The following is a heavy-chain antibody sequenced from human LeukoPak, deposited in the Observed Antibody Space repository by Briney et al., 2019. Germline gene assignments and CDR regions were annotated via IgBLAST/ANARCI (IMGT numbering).Heavy chain of an antibody. Sequence: GGSLRLSCAASGFTFSSYGMHWVRQAPGKGLEWVAVIWYDGSNKYYADSVKGRFTISRDNSKNTLYLQMNSLRAEDTAVYYCARGGYSYGSNWFDPWGQGTLVTVSS. CDR3: ARGGYSYGSNWFDP. J-gene: IGHJ5*02. V-gene: IGHV3-33*08. CDR1: GFTFSSYG. CDR2: IWYDGSNK. D-gene: IGHD5-18*01.